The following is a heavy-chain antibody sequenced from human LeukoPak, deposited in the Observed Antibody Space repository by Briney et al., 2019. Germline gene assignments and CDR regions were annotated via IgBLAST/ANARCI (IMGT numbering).Heavy chain of an antibody. CDR2: MNPNSGNP. CDR1: GYTFTSYD. J-gene: IGHJ6*02. D-gene: IGHD6-19*01. V-gene: IGHV1-8*01. CDR3: ARGRYSSGWYGRKVYYYYGMDV. Sequence: ASVKVSCKASGYTFTSYDINWVRQATGQGLEWMGWMNPNSGNPGYAQKFQGRVTMTRNTSISTAYMELSSLRSEDTAVYYCARGRYSSGWYGRKVYYYYGMDVWGQGTTVTVSS.